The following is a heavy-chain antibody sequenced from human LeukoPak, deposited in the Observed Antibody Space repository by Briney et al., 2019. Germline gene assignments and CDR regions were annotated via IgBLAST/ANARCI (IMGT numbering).Heavy chain of an antibody. Sequence: GGSLRLPCAASGFIFSSYEMNWVRQAPGKGLEWISYISSSGSTIYYADSVKGRFTISRDNAENSLYLQMNSLRAEDTAVYYCARAGYYDSSGFWGQGTLVTVSS. D-gene: IGHD3-22*01. CDR3: ARAGYYDSSGF. J-gene: IGHJ4*02. CDR1: GFIFSSYE. CDR2: ISSSGSTI. V-gene: IGHV3-48*03.